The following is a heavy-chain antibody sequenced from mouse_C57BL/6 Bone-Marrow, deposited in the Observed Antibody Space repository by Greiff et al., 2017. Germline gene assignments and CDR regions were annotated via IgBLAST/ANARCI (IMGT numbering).Heavy chain of an antibody. CDR3: TSMVTTSY. D-gene: IGHD2-2*01. CDR2: IDPEDGDT. J-gene: IGHJ2*01. Sequence: VQLQQSGAVLVRPGASVKLSCTASGFNLTDYYMHWVKQRPVQGLEWIGRIDPEDGDTEYAPKFQGKATMTADTSSNTAYLQLSSLTAEDTAVYYCTSMVTTSYWGQGTTLTVSS. CDR1: GFNLTDYY. V-gene: IGHV14-1*01.